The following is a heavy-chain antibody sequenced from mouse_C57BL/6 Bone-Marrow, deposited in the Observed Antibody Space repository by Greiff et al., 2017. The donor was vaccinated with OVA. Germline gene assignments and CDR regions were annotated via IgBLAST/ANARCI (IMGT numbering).Heavy chain of an antibody. CDR2: ISSGSSTI. Sequence: EVKLMESGGGLVKPGGSLKLSCAASGFTFSDYGMHWVRQAPEKGLAWVAYISSGSSTIYYADNVQGRFTISRDNAKNTMFLQMPSLRSEDTAMYYCERDFDEGYFDYWGQGTTLTVSS. CDR3: ERDFDEGYFDY. J-gene: IGHJ2*01. V-gene: IGHV5-17*01. CDR1: GFTFSDYG.